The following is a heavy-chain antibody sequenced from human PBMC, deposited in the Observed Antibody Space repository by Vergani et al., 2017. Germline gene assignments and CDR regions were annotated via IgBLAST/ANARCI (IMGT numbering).Heavy chain of an antibody. V-gene: IGHV1-2*02. J-gene: IGHJ4*02. CDR3: AXVGTSSNRDYFDY. CDR2: INPNSGGT. CDR1: GYTFTDYF. D-gene: IGHD2-2*01. Sequence: QGQLVQSGAEVKKPGASVQVSCKASGYTFTDYFMHWVRQAPGQGLEWMGWINPNSGGTNYAQKFQGRVTMTRDTSISTAYMELSNLRSDDTAVYYCAXVGTSSNRDYFDYWGQGTLVTVSS.